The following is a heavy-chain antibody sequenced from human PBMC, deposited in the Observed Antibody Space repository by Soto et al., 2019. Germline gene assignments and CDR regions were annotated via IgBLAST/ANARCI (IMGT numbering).Heavy chain of an antibody. CDR3: AKEKGATPYNFDS. Sequence: EVQLVESGGGLVQPGRSLRLSCEVSGFNLGNYAMHWVRQAPGKGLEWVAGINWNSDEVGYAGSVKGRFTISRDNAKSSVYIKRNGLQTEDTARYYCAKEKGATPYNFDSWGKETLAPVPS. CDR1: GFNLGNYA. D-gene: IGHD1-1*01. J-gene: IGHJ4*02. CDR2: INWNSDEV. V-gene: IGHV3-9*01.